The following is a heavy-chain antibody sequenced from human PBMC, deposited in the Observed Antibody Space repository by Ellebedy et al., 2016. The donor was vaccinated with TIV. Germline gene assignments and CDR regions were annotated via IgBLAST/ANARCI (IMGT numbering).Heavy chain of an antibody. CDR2: ISFDGSNK. D-gene: IGHD3-22*01. J-gene: IGHJ3*01. CDR3: AKALGFRGGYYDAFDL. Sequence: GESLKISXAASGFSFSNYAMHWVRQAPGKGLEWVAVISFDGSNKDYAESVKGRFTISRDNSKNTLYVEMNNLRAEDTAVYYCAKALGFRGGYYDAFDLWGQGTMVTVSS. CDR1: GFSFSNYA. V-gene: IGHV3-30*04.